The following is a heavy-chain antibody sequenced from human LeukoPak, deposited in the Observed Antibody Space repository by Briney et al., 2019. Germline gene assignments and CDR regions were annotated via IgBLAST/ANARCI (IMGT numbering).Heavy chain of an antibody. V-gene: IGHV4-59*01. D-gene: IGHD4-23*01. Sequence: PSETLSLTCTVSGGSISSYYWSWIRQPPGKGLEWIGYIYYSGSTNYNPSLKSRVTISVDTSKNQFSLKLSSVTAADTAVYYCARAVDYGGNGVRQEYYFDYWGQGTLVTVSS. CDR2: IYYSGST. CDR1: GGSISSYY. J-gene: IGHJ4*02. CDR3: ARAVDYGGNGVRQEYYFDY.